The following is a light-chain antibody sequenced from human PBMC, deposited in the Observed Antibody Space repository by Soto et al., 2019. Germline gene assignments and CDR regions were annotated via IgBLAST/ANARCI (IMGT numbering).Light chain of an antibody. CDR2: AAS. CDR3: LQDYHYPYT. Sequence: AIQMTQSPSSLSASVGDRVTITCRASQDIRKDLGWYQQKPGRAPKLLIYAASSLQSGVPSRFSGSGSATDFTLTISSLQPEDFATYYCLQDYHYPYTFGQGTKLEIK. J-gene: IGKJ2*01. V-gene: IGKV1-6*01. CDR1: QDIRKD.